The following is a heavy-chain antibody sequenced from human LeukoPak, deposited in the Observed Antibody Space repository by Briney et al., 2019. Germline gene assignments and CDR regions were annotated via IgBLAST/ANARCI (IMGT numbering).Heavy chain of an antibody. CDR3: GMVAGSIDY. CDR1: GYTFTTYD. V-gene: IGHV1-8*03. Sequence: ASVKLSCTASGYTFTTYDINWVRQATGHRLEWMGRTSRNSGHTVYEQKCQGRLSITRDTSISTAYMELSSLRSEDTAVYYCGMVAGSIDYWGQGTLVTVSS. D-gene: IGHD6-19*01. J-gene: IGHJ4*02. CDR2: TSRNSGHT.